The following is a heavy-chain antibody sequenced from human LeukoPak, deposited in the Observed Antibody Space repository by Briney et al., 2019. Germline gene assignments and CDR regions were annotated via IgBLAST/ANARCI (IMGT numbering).Heavy chain of an antibody. CDR1: GYTFTGYY. CDR3: ARVYRITILGLDY. V-gene: IGHV1-2*02. J-gene: IGHJ4*02. D-gene: IGHD3-3*01. Sequence: ASVKVSCKASGYTFTGYYMHWVRQAPGQGLEWMGWINPNSGGTNYAQKFQGRVTMTRDTSISTAYMELSRLRSDDTAVYYCARVYRITILGLDYWGQGTLVTVSS. CDR2: INPNSGGT.